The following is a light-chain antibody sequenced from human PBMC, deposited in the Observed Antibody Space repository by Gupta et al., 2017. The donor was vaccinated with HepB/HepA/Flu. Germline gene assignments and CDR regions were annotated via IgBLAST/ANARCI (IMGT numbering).Light chain of an antibody. CDR2: VAS. V-gene: IGKV2-28*01. CDR3: RQPLQTSLT. J-gene: IGKJ4*01. Sequence: DIVMTQSPLSLPVIPGESASISCRSSESLLHSDGNKYLDWYLQKPGQSPQLLMYVASQRASGGPDGCSGSGSGTDFTLNISKVEAEDVGVDYFRQPLQTSLTFGGGTKVEI. CDR1: ESLLHSDGNKY.